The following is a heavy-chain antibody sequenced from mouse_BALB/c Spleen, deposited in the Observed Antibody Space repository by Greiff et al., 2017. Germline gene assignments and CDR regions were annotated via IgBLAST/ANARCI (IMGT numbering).Heavy chain of an antibody. CDR1: GYTFTSYW. CDR2: IYPGNSDT. CDR3: TRQYGNYAYWYFDV. D-gene: IGHD2-10*02. V-gene: IGHV1-5*01. Sequence: EVQLQQTGTVLARPGASVKMSCKASGYTFTSYWMHWVKQRPGQGLEWIGAIYPGNSDTSYNQKFKGKAKLTAVTSTSTAYMELSSLTNEDSAVYYCTRQYGNYAYWYFDVWGAGTTVTVSS. J-gene: IGHJ1*01.